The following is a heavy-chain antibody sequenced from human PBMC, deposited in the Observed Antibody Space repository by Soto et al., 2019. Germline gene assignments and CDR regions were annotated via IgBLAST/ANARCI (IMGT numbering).Heavy chain of an antibody. CDR3: ARKGWTGGIDY. Sequence: SETLSLTCAVYGGSFSGYYWSWIRQPPGKGLEWIGEINHSGSTNYNPSLKSRVAVSVDKSNNQFSLRLTSMTAADTAVYYCARKGWTGGIDYWGQGTLVTVSS. J-gene: IGHJ4*02. CDR2: INHSGST. D-gene: IGHD7-27*01. V-gene: IGHV4-34*01. CDR1: GGSFSGYY.